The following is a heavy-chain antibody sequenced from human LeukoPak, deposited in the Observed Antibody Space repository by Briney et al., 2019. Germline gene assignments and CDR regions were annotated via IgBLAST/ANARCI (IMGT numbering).Heavy chain of an antibody. CDR1: GFTFSDYG. CDR2: ISYDGSNK. Sequence: TLSLTCAASGFTFSDYGWHWVRQAPGKGLEWVGVISYDGSNKYYADSVQGRFNISRAPSKNTLSLQMNSLRAEYTAVYYCAIDLRGGYFPACWGEGTLVTVSS. J-gene: IGHJ4*02. CDR3: AIDLRGGYFPAC. D-gene: IGHD1-26*01. V-gene: IGHV3-30*03.